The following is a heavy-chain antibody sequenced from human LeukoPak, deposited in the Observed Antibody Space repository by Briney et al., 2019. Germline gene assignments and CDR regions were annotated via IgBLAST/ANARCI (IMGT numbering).Heavy chain of an antibody. J-gene: IGHJ4*02. V-gene: IGHV4-39*01. CDR2: IYYSGST. CDR1: GGSISSSSYY. D-gene: IGHD5-18*01. CDR3: ARTFGYSYGYLDY. Sequence: PSETLSLTCTVSGGSISSSSYYWGWILQPPGRGLEWIGSIYYSGSTYYNSSLKSRVTVSVDTSKNQFSLKLSSVTAADTAVYYCARTFGYSYGYLDYWGQGTLVTVSS.